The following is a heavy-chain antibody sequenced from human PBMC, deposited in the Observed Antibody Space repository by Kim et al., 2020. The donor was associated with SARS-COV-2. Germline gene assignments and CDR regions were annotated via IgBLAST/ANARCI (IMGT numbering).Heavy chain of an antibody. J-gene: IGHJ5*02. Sequence: SETLSLTCTVSGGSISSGGYYWSWIRQHPGKGLEWIGYIYYSGSTYYNPSLKSRVTKSVDTSKNQFSLKLSSVTAADTAVYYCARLTTVTVVFDPWGQGTLVTVSS. V-gene: IGHV4-31*03. D-gene: IGHD4-17*01. CDR3: ARLTTVTVVFDP. CDR1: GGSISSGGYY. CDR2: IYYSGST.